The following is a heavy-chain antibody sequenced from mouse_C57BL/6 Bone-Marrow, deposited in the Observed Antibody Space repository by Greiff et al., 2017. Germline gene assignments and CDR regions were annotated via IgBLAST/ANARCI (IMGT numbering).Heavy chain of an antibody. V-gene: IGHV1-50*01. CDR3: ERYYDGSREVYAMDY. CDR1: GYTFTSYW. Sequence: QVQLQQPGAELVKPGASVKLSCKASGYTFTSYWMQWVKQRPGQGLEWIGEIDPSASYTNYNQKVKGKATLTVDTSSSPAYMQLSSLASEDSAVYYCERYYDGSREVYAMDYGGQGTSVTVSS. D-gene: IGHD1-1*01. CDR2: IDPSASYT. J-gene: IGHJ4*01.